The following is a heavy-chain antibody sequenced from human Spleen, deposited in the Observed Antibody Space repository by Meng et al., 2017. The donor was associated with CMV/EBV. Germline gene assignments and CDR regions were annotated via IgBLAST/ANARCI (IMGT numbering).Heavy chain of an antibody. CDR3: ASDYDFWSGYGIEGAYYYGMDV. J-gene: IGHJ6*02. CDR1: GGTFSSLG. V-gene: IGHV1-69*05. Sequence: SVKVSCKASGGTFSSLGINWVRQAPGQGLEWMGGIIPIFGTANYAQKFQGRVTITTDESTSTAYMELSSLRSEDTAVYYCASDYDFWSGYGIEGAYYYGMDVWGQGTTVTVSS. D-gene: IGHD3-3*01. CDR2: IIPIFGTA.